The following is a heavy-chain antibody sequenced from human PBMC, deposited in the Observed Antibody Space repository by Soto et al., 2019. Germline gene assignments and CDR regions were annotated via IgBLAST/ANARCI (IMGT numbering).Heavy chain of an antibody. D-gene: IGHD4-17*01. CDR2: IYYSGST. Sequence: QVQLQESGPGLVKPSETLSLTCTVSGGSISSYYWSWIRQPPGKGLEGIGYIYYSGSTNYNPSLKSRVTISVATSKNQFSLQLSSVPAADTAVYYCARVGRDSGASIYYYGMDVWGQGTTVTVSS. CDR1: GGSISSYY. J-gene: IGHJ6*02. V-gene: IGHV4-59*01. CDR3: ARVGRDSGASIYYYGMDV.